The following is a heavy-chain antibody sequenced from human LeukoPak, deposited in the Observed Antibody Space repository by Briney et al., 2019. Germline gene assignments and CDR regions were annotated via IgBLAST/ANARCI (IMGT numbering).Heavy chain of an antibody. D-gene: IGHD1-26*01. CDR3: ARDRIVGASFDY. V-gene: IGHV3-21*01. CDR2: ITSSSNYI. CDR1: GFTFSRYN. Sequence: GGSLRLSCAASGFTFSRYNMDWVRQAPGKGLEWVSSITSSSNYIYYADSVKGRFTISRDNAKNTLYLQMNSLRAEDTAVYYCARDRIVGASFDYWGQGTLVTVSS. J-gene: IGHJ4*02.